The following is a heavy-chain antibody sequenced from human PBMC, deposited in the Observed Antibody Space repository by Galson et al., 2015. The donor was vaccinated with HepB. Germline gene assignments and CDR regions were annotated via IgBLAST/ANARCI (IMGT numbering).Heavy chain of an antibody. CDR2: MNPNSGNT. J-gene: IGHJ6*02. CDR3: ARTYDSSGYYYYGMDV. CDR1: GYTFTSYD. V-gene: IGHV1-8*01. D-gene: IGHD5-12*01. Sequence: SVKVSCKASGYTFTSYDINWVRQATGQGLEWMGWMNPNSGNTGYAQKFQGRVTMTRNTSISTAYMELSSLRSEDTAVYYCARTYDSSGYYYYGMDVWGQGTTVTVSS.